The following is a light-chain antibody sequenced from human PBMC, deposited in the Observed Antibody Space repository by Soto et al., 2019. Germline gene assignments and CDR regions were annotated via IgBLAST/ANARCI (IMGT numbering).Light chain of an antibody. CDR2: DAL. CDR1: QSVSSY. J-gene: IGKJ5*01. CDR3: QQRSNWPPIT. V-gene: IGKV3-11*01. Sequence: EIVLTQSPATLSFSPGERATLSCRASQSVSSYLAWYQQKPGQAPRLXXYDALTRATGIPARFSGSGSGTDFTLTISSLEPEDFAVYYCQQRSNWPPITFGQGTRLEIK.